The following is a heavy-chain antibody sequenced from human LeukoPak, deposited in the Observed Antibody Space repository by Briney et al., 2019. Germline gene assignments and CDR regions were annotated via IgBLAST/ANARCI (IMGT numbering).Heavy chain of an antibody. Sequence: GGALRLSSASSGFTFISYVMSWVRQAPGKGLGYASAISGSGGSTYYADSLKGRFLISRDNSKNTLYLQMNSLRAEDSALYYCANGLAASGNFLLRDYYYFIDVWGKGTTVIVS. CDR3: ANGLAASGNFLLRDYYYFIDV. V-gene: IGHV3-23*01. D-gene: IGHD1-26*01. CDR1: GFTFISYV. J-gene: IGHJ6*03. CDR2: ISGSGGST.